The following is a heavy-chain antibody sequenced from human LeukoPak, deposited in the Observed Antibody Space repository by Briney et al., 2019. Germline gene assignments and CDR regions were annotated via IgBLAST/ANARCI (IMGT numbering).Heavy chain of an antibody. CDR1: GYTFTSYG. CDR2: ISAYNGNT. Sequence: ASVKVSCKASGYTFTSYGISWVRQAPGQGLEWMGWISAYNGNTNYAQKLQGRVTMTTDTSTSTAYMELRSLRSDDTAVYYCARGENIVVVLAAIRRPNFDYWGQGTLVTVSS. V-gene: IGHV1-18*01. CDR3: ARGENIVVVLAAIRRPNFDY. J-gene: IGHJ4*02. D-gene: IGHD2-2*02.